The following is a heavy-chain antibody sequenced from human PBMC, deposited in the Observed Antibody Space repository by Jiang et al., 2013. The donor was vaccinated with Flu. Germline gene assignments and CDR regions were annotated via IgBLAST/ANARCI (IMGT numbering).Heavy chain of an antibody. V-gene: IGHV1-69*01. CDR2: IIPIFGTA. D-gene: IGHD5-18*01. J-gene: IGHJ2*01. CDR1: GGTFSSYA. Sequence: SGAEVKKPGSSVKVSCKASGGTFSSYAISWVRQAPGQGLEWMGGIIPIFGTANYAQKFQGRVTITADESTSTAYMELSSLRSEDTAVYYCATGAQGRVDTAMARYWYFDLWGRGTLVTVSS. CDR3: ATGAQGRVDTAMARYWYFDL.